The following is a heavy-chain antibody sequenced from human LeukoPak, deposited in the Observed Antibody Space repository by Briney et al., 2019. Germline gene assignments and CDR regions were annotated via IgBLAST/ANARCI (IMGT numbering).Heavy chain of an antibody. CDR2: IKQDGSEK. CDR1: GFTFSSYA. CDR3: ARDYGDYSFDY. D-gene: IGHD4-17*01. J-gene: IGHJ4*02. V-gene: IGHV3-7*05. Sequence: GGSLRLSCAASGFTFSSYAMHWVRQAPGKGREWVANIKQDGSEKYYVDSVKGRFTISRDNAKNSLYLQMNSLRAEDTAVYYCARDYGDYSFDYWGQGTLVTVSS.